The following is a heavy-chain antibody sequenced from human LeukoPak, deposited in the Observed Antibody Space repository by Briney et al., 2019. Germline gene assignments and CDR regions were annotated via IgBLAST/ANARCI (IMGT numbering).Heavy chain of an antibody. CDR2: IYYSGST. CDR1: GGSISSGGYY. CDR3: ARLPYCSGGSCRSYYYYGMDV. J-gene: IGHJ6*02. Sequence: SQTLSLTCTVSGGSISSGGYYWSWIRQHPGKGLEWIGYIYYSGSTYYNPSLKSRVTISVATSKNQFSLKLSSVTAADTAVYYCARLPYCSGGSCRSYYYYGMDVWGQGTTVTVSS. D-gene: IGHD2-15*01. V-gene: IGHV4-31*03.